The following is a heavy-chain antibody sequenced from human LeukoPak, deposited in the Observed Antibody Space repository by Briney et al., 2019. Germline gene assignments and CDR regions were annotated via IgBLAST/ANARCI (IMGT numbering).Heavy chain of an antibody. CDR2: IYPGDSDT. CDR1: GYTFSSYW. D-gene: IGHD3-3*01. V-gene: IGHV5-51*01. CDR3: ARQNDFRLDY. Sequence: GESLKISXKGSGYTFSSYWIGWVRQMPGKGLEWVGIIYPGDSDTRYSPSLQGQVTISVDTSIGTAYLQWSSLKASDTAIYYCARQNDFRLDYWGQGTLVTVSS. J-gene: IGHJ4*02.